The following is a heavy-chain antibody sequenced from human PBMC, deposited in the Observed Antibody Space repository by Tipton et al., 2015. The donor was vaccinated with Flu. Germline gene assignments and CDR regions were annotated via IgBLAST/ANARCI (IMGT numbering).Heavy chain of an antibody. CDR3: ARVGRDYRDTRCFIPWSDL. V-gene: IGHV4-59*01. Sequence: LRLSCTVSGASISSYYWSWMRQPPGRGLVWIGYIYYSGITNYNPSLKSRVTISVETSKNQFSLRLSAVTAADTAVYCCARVGRDYRDTRCFIPWSDLWGHGTLVTVSS. D-gene: IGHD3-16*02. J-gene: IGHJ5*02. CDR2: IYYSGIT. CDR1: GASISSYY.